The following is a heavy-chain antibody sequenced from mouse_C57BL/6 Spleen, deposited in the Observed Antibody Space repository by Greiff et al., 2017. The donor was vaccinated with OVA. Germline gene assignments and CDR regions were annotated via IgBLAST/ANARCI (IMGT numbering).Heavy chain of an antibody. CDR1: GYTFTGYW. Sequence: QVQLQQSGAELMKPGASVKLSCKATGYTFTGYWIEWVKQRPGHGLEWIGEILPGSGSTNYNEKFKGKATFTADTSSNTAYVQLSSLTTEDSAIDYCARGDYDQYFDVWGTGTTVTVSS. J-gene: IGHJ1*03. D-gene: IGHD2-4*01. V-gene: IGHV1-9*01. CDR3: ARGDYDQYFDV. CDR2: ILPGSGST.